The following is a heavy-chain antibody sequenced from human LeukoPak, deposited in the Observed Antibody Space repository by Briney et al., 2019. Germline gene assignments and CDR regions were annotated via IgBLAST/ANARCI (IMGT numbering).Heavy chain of an antibody. V-gene: IGHV1-46*01. Sequence: ASVKVSCKASGYTFTSYYMHWVRQAPGQGLEWMGIINPSGGSTSYAQKFQGRVTMTRDTSTSTVYMELSSLRSEDTAVYYCAREPATFTTHYKPGPYGMDVWGQGTTVTVSS. CDR3: AREPATFTTHYKPGPYGMDV. D-gene: IGHD2-15*01. CDR2: INPSGGST. CDR1: GYTFTSYY. J-gene: IGHJ6*02.